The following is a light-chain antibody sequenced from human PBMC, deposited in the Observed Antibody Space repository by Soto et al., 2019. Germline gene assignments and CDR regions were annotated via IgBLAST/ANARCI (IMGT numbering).Light chain of an antibody. CDR1: SGSVSTSYD. J-gene: IGLJ2*01. Sequence: QAVVTQEPSFSVSPGGTVTLTCGLSSGSVSTSYDPSWYQQTPGQAPRTLIYSTNTRSSGVPDRFSGSILGNKAALTITGAQADDESDYYCVLYMGSGISVFGGGTKVTVL. V-gene: IGLV8-61*01. CDR3: VLYMGSGISV. CDR2: STN.